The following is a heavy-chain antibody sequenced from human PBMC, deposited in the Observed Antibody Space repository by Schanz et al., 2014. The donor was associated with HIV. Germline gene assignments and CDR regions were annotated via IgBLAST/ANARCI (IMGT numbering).Heavy chain of an antibody. Sequence: EVQLVESGGGLVQPGGSLRLSCAASGFTFSSYWMTWVRQAPGKGLEWVSSISESGSRSYYADSVNGRFTISRDNSKNTLYLQMTTLRTEDTAVYYCAKPEYDTSGNSQSHFDYWGQGTLVTVSS. CDR2: ISESGSRS. D-gene: IGHD3-22*01. V-gene: IGHV3-23*04. CDR1: GFTFSSYW. J-gene: IGHJ4*02. CDR3: AKPEYDTSGNSQSHFDY.